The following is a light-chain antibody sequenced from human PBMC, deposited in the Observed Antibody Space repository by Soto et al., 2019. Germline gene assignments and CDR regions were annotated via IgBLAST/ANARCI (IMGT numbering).Light chain of an antibody. CDR2: DAS. J-gene: IGKJ1*01. V-gene: IGKV3-11*01. Sequence: EIFLTQSPDTPSLPPGERATLSCRASQSVSRYLAWYQQKPGQAPRLLIYDASNRATGIPARFSGSGSGTDFTLTISRLEPEDFAVYYCQKRSNWTFGQGTKVDIK. CDR3: QKRSNWT. CDR1: QSVSRY.